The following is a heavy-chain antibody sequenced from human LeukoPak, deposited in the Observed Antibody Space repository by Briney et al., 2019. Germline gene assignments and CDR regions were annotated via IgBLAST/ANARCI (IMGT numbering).Heavy chain of an antibody. CDR2: VSGSGSTT. CDR3: ARDSPYLDY. V-gene: IGHV3-23*01. CDR1: GFTFSSYA. J-gene: IGHJ4*02. Sequence: GGSLRLSCAASGFTFSSYAMSWVRQAPGKGLEWVSIVSGSGSTTFYADSVKGRFTISRDNSKNTLHLQMNSLRAEDTAVYYCARDSPYLDYWGQGTLVTVSS.